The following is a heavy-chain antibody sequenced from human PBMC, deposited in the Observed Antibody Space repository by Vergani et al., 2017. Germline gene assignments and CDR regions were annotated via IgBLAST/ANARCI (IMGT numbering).Heavy chain of an antibody. V-gene: IGHV3-15*01. CDR1: GFTFSNAC. D-gene: IGHD1-26*01. CDR3: TTRGGIVGARGAFDI. CDR2: IKSKTDGGTT. J-gene: IGHJ3*02. Sequence: VQLVESGGGLVKPGGSLRLSCAASGFTFSNACMSWVRQAPGKGLEWVGRIKSKTDGGTTDYAAPVKGRFTISRDDSKNTLYLQMNSLKTEDTAVYYCTTRGGIVGARGAFDIWGQGTMVTVSS.